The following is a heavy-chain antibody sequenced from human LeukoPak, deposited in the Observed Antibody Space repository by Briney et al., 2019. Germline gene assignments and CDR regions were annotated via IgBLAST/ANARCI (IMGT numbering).Heavy chain of an antibody. CDR1: GGTFSSYA. J-gene: IGHJ4*02. V-gene: IGHV1-69*05. Sequence: GASVKVSCKASGGTFSSYAISWVRQAPGQGLEWMGGIIPIFGTANYAQKFQGRVTITTDESTSTAYMELSSLRSEDTAVYYCASGYSSGFDYWGQGTLVTVSS. CDR3: ASGYSSGFDY. CDR2: IIPIFGTA. D-gene: IGHD6-19*01.